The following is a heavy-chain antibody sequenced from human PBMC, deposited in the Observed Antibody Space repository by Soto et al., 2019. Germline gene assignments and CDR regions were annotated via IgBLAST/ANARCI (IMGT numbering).Heavy chain of an antibody. V-gene: IGHV1-2*02. D-gene: IGHD3-3*01. CDR1: GYTFTGYY. CDR2: INPNSGGT. J-gene: IGHJ4*02. Sequence: ASVKVSCKASGYTFTGYYMHWVRQAPGQGLEWMGWINPNSGGTNFAPKFQGRVTMTRDTSISTAYMELSRLTSDDTAVYYCARDSIRIKALAQAVYWGQGTLVTVSS. CDR3: ARDSIRIKALAQAVY.